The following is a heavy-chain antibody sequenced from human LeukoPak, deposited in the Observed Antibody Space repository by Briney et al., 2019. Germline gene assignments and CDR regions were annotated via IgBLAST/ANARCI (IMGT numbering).Heavy chain of an antibody. CDR1: GYTFTTYD. Sequence: ASVKVSCKTSGYTFTTYDINWVRQATGQGHEWMGWMNPNSGYTGYAQKFQGRVTITRDTSISTAYMGLSSLRSEDTAVYYCARVAGSIDYWGQGTLVTVSS. V-gene: IGHV1-8*03. D-gene: IGHD6-19*01. J-gene: IGHJ4*02. CDR2: MNPNSGYT. CDR3: ARVAGSIDY.